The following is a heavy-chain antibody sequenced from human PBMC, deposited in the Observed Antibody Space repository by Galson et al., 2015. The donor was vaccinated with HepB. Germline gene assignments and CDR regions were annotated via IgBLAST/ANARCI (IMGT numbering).Heavy chain of an antibody. V-gene: IGHV1-69*04. J-gene: IGHJ3*02. D-gene: IGHD2-15*01. Sequence: SVKVSCKASGGTFSSYAISWVRQAPGQGLEWMGRIIPILGIANYAQKFQGRVTITADKSTSTAYMELSSLRSEDTAVYYCASEVADDAFDIWGQGTMVTVSS. CDR2: IIPILGIA. CDR3: ASEVADDAFDI. CDR1: GGTFSSYA.